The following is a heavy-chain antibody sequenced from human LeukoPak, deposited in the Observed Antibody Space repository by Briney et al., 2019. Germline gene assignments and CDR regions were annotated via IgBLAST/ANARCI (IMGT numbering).Heavy chain of an antibody. D-gene: IGHD1-26*01. V-gene: IGHV3-23*01. Sequence: GRSLRLSCAASGFTFSNYAMNWVRQAPGRGLEWVSGFRGIADTTNYADSVKGRSTISRDNSKNTVYLQINSLRAEDTAIYYCAKRVGAIPGFYHWGQGTLVTASS. CDR2: FRGIADTT. CDR1: GFTFSNYA. CDR3: AKRVGAIPGFYH. J-gene: IGHJ4*02.